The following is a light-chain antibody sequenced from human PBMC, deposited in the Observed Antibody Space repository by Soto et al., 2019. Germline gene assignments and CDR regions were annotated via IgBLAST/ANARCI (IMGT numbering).Light chain of an antibody. CDR2: GAS. CDR3: QQYSDWPLT. V-gene: IGKV3-15*01. Sequence: EIVMTQSPATLSVSPGERATFSCRASQTLYNNLAWYQQKLGQAPRLLIYGASARATDIPARFSGSGSGTEFTLTISGLQSEDFAIYYCQQYSDWPLTFGGGTKVEIK. CDR1: QTLYNN. J-gene: IGKJ4*01.